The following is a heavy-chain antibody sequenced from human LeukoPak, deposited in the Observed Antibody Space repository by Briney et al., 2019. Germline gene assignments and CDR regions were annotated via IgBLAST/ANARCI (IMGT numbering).Heavy chain of an antibody. Sequence: SETLSLTCTVSDGSISSYYWTWIRQPAGKGLEWIGRIYSSGSTNYNPSLKSRVTMSVDTSKNQFSLKLSSVTAAVTAVYYCARVGTVDYYGSGVFDYWGQGTLVTVSS. J-gene: IGHJ4*02. CDR3: ARVGTVDYYGSGVFDY. D-gene: IGHD3-10*01. CDR1: DGSISSYY. V-gene: IGHV4-4*07. CDR2: IYSSGST.